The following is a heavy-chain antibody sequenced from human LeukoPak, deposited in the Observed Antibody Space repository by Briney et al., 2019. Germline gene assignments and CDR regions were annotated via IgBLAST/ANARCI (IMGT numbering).Heavy chain of an antibody. J-gene: IGHJ5*02. D-gene: IGHD3-22*01. Sequence: GGSLRLSCAASGFKFDDYGMSWVRQAPGKGLEWVCDLNWNGAWTGYADSVKGRFTISRDNAKNSLYLQMNSLRAEDTALYYCAGYYYDSSRAFDLWGQGTLDTVSA. CDR3: AGYYYDSSRAFDL. CDR1: GFKFDDYG. CDR2: LNWNGAWT. V-gene: IGHV3-20*04.